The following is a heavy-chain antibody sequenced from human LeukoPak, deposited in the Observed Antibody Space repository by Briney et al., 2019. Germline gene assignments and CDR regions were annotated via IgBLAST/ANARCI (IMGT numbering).Heavy chain of an antibody. J-gene: IGHJ4*02. Sequence: ASVTVSCKASGYTFTSYGISWVRQAPGQGLEWMGWISAYNGNTNYAQKLQGRVTMTTDTSTSTAHMELRSLRSDDTAVYYCARAASRDGYNDYWGQGTLVTVSS. CDR3: ARAASRDGYNDY. V-gene: IGHV1-18*01. CDR2: ISAYNGNT. CDR1: GYTFTSYG. D-gene: IGHD5-24*01.